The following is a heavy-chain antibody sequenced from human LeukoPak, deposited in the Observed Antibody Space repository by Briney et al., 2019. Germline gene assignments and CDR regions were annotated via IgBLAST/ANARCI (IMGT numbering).Heavy chain of an antibody. CDR1: GGTFSSYT. CDR2: IIPILGIA. V-gene: IGHV1-69*04. D-gene: IGHD6-25*01. Sequence: VKVSCKASGGTFSSYTISWVRQAPGQGLEWMGRIIPILGIANYAQKFQGRVTITADKSTSTAYMELSSLRSEDTAVYYCAREAASRRPMFDYWGQGTLVTVPS. CDR3: AREAASRRPMFDY. J-gene: IGHJ4*02.